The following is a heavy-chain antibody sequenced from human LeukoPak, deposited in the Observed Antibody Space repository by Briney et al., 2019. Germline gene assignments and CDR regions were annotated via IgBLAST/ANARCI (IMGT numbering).Heavy chain of an antibody. CDR1: GFTLSNYW. V-gene: IGHV3-7*01. CDR2: IKTDGSEK. J-gene: IGHJ1*01. Sequence: GGSLRLSCEGSGFTLSNYWMGWVRQAPGKGLQWVANIKTDGSEKYYVDSVKGRFTISRYNAKNSLYLQMNSLRAEDTAVYYCATYSSLNRREFQYWGQGTLLTLSS. CDR3: ATYSSLNRREFQY. D-gene: IGHD3-22*01.